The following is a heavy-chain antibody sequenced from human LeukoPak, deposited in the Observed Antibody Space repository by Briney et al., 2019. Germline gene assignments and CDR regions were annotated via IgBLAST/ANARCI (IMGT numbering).Heavy chain of an antibody. CDR3: SRDWAPSNDNWFDP. CDR2: ISTSSTYT. D-gene: IGHD1-1*01. CDR1: GFTFSDYY. Sequence: GGSLRLSCAASGFTFSDYYMSWLRQAPGKGLEWLSYISTSSTYTNYADSVKGRFTIYRDNAKNSLYLQMNSLRAEDTAVYYCSRDWAPSNDNWFDPWGQGTLVTVSS. V-gene: IGHV3-11*06. J-gene: IGHJ5*02.